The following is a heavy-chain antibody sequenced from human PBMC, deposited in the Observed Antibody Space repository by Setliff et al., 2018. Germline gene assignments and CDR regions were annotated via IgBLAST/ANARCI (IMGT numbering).Heavy chain of an antibody. CDR3: ARDLGYSYGHTHDY. CDR1: GFTFSTYW. CDR2: IKHDGSEK. Sequence: PGGSLRLSCTSSGFTFSTYWMSWVRQAPGKGLEWVANIKHDGSEKNYVDSVKGRFTMSRDNAKNSLYLQMNSLRAEDTAVYYCARDLGYSYGHTHDYWGQGTLVTVSS. D-gene: IGHD5-18*01. J-gene: IGHJ4*02. V-gene: IGHV3-7*01.